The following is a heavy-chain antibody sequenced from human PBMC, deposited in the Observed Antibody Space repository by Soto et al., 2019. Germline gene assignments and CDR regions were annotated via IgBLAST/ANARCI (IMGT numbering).Heavy chain of an antibody. Sequence: ASVKVSCKASGYTFTSYDINWVRQATGQGLEWMGWMNPNSGNTGYAQKFQGRVTMTRNTSISTAYMELSSLRSEDTAVYYCAGQPHYKYSSSSGSGYYYYYGMDVWGQGTTVTVSS. CDR1: GYTFTSYD. CDR2: MNPNSGNT. D-gene: IGHD6-6*01. V-gene: IGHV1-8*01. J-gene: IGHJ6*02. CDR3: AGQPHYKYSSSSGSGYYYYYGMDV.